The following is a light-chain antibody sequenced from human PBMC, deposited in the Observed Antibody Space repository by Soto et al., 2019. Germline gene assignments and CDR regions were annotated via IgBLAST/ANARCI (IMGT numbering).Light chain of an antibody. Sequence: QSALTQPASVSGSPGQSITISCTGTSSDIGTYNSVSWYQQHAGKVPKLMIYDVTNRPSGVSDHFSGSKSGNTASLTISGLQAEDEADYYCTSYTTSSTLVFGGGTKLTVL. CDR3: TSYTTSSTLV. J-gene: IGLJ2*01. CDR2: DVT. CDR1: SSDIGTYNS. V-gene: IGLV2-14*01.